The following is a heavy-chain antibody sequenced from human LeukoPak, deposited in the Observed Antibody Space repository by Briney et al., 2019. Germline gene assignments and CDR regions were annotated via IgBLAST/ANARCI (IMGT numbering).Heavy chain of an antibody. D-gene: IGHD2-8*01. CDR1: GFTFSCSA. CDR3: TSTPTPVLMVSP. J-gene: IGHJ5*02. CDR2: IRGKANSYAT. Sequence: GALRLSCAASGFTFSCSAMHWVRQASGKGLEWVGRIRGKANSYATAYAASVKGRFTISRDDSKHTAYLQMNSLKPEDTAVYYCTSTPTPVLMVSPWGQGTLVTVSS. V-gene: IGHV3-73*01.